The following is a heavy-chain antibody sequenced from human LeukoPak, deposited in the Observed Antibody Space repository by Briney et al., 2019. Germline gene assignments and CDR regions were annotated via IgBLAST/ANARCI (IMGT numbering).Heavy chain of an antibody. V-gene: IGHV3-30*18. CDR3: VKNAHYQGYSYGGIDY. CDR2: ISYDGSDK. D-gene: IGHD5-18*01. Sequence: QSGGSLRLSCAASGFTFSSYAMHWVRQAPGKGLEWVAVISYDGSDKYSADSVKGRFTISRYNSKNTLYLQMNSLRAEDTAVYYCVKNAHYQGYSYGGIDYWGQGTLVTVSS. CDR1: GFTFSSYA. J-gene: IGHJ4*02.